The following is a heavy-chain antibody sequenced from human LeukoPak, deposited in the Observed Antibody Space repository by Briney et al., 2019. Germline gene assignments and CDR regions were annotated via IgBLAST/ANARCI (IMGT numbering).Heavy chain of an antibody. CDR3: ARVRQVVIRRRYFDY. V-gene: IGHV4-38-2*02. D-gene: IGHD3-22*01. J-gene: IGHJ4*02. Sequence: SETLSLTCTVSGYSISSGYYWGWIRQPPGKGLEWIGSIYHSGSTYYNPSLKSRVTISVDTSKNQFSLKLSSVTAADTAVYYCARVRQVVIRRRYFDYWGQGTLVTASS. CDR1: GYSISSGYY. CDR2: IYHSGST.